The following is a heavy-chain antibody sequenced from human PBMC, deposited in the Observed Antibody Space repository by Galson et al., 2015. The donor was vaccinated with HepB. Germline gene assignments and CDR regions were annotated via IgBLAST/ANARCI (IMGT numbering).Heavy chain of an antibody. V-gene: IGHV3-33*08. Sequence: SLRLSCAASGFTVSGSYMSWVRQAPGKGLECVAMSWHDGSNQLYADSVKGRFTISRDNSKNKLYLQMNSLRAEDTAIYYCVRESLMAMVTFDLWGRGTLVTVSS. D-gene: IGHD5-18*01. CDR2: SWHDGSNQ. CDR1: GFTVSGSY. J-gene: IGHJ4*02. CDR3: VRESLMAMVTFDL.